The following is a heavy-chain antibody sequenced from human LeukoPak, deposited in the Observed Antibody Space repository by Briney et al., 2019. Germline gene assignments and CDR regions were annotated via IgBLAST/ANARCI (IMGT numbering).Heavy chain of an antibody. CDR2: IYYSGST. CDR1: GGSISSYY. CDR3: ARDFNYDSSGYYYRGGAFDI. V-gene: IGHV4-59*01. Sequence: PSETLSLTCTVSGGSISSYYGSWIRQPPGKGLEWIGYIYYSGSTNYNPSLKSRVTISVDTSKNQFSLKLSSVTAADTAVYYCARDFNYDSSGYYYRGGAFDIWGQGTMVTVSS. J-gene: IGHJ3*02. D-gene: IGHD3-22*01.